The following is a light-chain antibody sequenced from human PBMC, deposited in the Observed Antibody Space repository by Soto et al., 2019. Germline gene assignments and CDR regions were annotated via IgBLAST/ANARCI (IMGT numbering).Light chain of an antibody. Sequence: ESVLTKSPDTLSLSPGERATLSCRASQSIRSERLAWYQQKPGQAPRLVIFDASNRASGMPERFSGSGSGTDFTLTIARLEPEDFAVYYCQEYDGAPITFGLGTRLENK. V-gene: IGKV3-20*01. CDR1: QSIRSER. J-gene: IGKJ5*01. CDR3: QEYDGAPIT. CDR2: DAS.